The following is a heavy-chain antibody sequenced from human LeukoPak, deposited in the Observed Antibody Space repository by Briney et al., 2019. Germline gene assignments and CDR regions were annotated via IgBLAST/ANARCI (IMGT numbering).Heavy chain of an antibody. J-gene: IGHJ3*02. CDR1: GDSVSTNSAA. CDR3: GRERVSTFDI. D-gene: IGHD4-23*01. Sequence: SQTLSLTCAISGDSVSTNSAAGIWIRHSPLRGLEWLGRTYYRSKGYNDYGVSVKSRKTINPDTSKNQFSRHLNSVAPEDTAVYYGGRERVSTFDIWGQGTMVIVSS. V-gene: IGHV6-1*01. CDR2: TYYRSKGYN.